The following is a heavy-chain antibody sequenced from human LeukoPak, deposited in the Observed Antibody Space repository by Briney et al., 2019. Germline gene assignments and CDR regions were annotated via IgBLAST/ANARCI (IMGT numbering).Heavy chain of an antibody. Sequence: PGGSLRLSCAASGFTFSSYAMHWVRQAPGKGLGWVAVISYDGSNKYYADSVKGRFTISRDNSKNTLYLQMNSLRAEDTAVYYCARESVVTAIPFDYWGQGTLVTVSS. J-gene: IGHJ4*02. V-gene: IGHV3-30*01. CDR1: GFTFSSYA. CDR3: ARESVVTAIPFDY. D-gene: IGHD2-21*02. CDR2: ISYDGSNK.